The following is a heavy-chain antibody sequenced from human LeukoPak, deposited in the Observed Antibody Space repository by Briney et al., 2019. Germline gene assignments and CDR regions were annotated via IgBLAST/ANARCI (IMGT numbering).Heavy chain of an antibody. CDR2: INAGNGNT. J-gene: IGHJ6*02. V-gene: IGHV1-3*01. CDR3: AREYGSGRSYYYGMDV. D-gene: IGHD3-10*01. CDR1: GYTFTSYA. Sequence: ASVKVSCKASGYTFTSYAMHWVRQAPGQRLEWMGWINAGNGNTKYSQKFQGRVTITRDTSASTAYMELSSLRSEDTAVYYRAREYGSGRSYYYGMDVWGQGTTVTVSS.